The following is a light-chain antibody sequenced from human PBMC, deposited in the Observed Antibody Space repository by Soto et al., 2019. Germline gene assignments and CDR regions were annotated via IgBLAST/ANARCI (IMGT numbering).Light chain of an antibody. CDR2: AAS. CDR3: LQDYDFPYT. Sequence: AIQMTQSPPSLSASVGDRVIITCRASQDIRVDVGWLQQRPGHAPNLLIYAASTLHTGVPSTFTGSGSGTDFTLTINDLQHEYVATYFCLQDYDFPYTCGQGTKLEI. CDR1: QDIRVD. J-gene: IGKJ2*01. V-gene: IGKV1-6*01.